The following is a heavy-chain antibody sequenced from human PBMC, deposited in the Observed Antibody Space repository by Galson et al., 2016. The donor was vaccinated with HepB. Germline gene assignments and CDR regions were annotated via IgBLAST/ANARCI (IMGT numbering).Heavy chain of an antibody. D-gene: IGHD6-13*01. Sequence: SLRLSCAGSGFIVSSHYMNWVRQAPGKGLEWVAITYSGGATYYADSVKGRFTISRDNPKNTLYLQMNSLRAEDTAVYYCARDPGRIAAAGHLDSWGQGTLVTVS. CDR3: ARDPGRIAAAGHLDS. J-gene: IGHJ5*01. CDR1: GFIVSSHY. CDR2: TYSGGAT. V-gene: IGHV3-53*01.